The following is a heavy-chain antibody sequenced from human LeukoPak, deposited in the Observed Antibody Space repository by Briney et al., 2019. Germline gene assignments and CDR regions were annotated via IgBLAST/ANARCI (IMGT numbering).Heavy chain of an antibody. V-gene: IGHV4-59*01. D-gene: IGHD5-12*01. CDR2: IYYSGST. J-gene: IGHJ4*02. CDR3: ARDAGAPYDRTWYFDY. Sequence: SETLSLTCTVSGGSISSYYWSWIRQPTGKGLEWIGYIYYSGSTNYNPSLKSRVTISVDTSKNQFSLKLSSVTAADTAVYYCARDAGAPYDRTWYFDYWGQGTLVTVSS. CDR1: GGSISSYY.